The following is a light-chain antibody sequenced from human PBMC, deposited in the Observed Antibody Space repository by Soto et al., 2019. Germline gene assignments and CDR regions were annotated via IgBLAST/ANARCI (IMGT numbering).Light chain of an antibody. CDR1: QGFTSA. CDR3: QHFYSYPLT. J-gene: IGKJ4*01. Sequence: AIQLTQSPSSLSASVGDSVTITCRASQGFTSALAWYQQKPGKPPKLLIYDASSLEDGIPSRFSGSGTGTDFTLTITCLQPEDFAPYYCQHFYSYPLTFGGGTKVEIK. CDR2: DAS. V-gene: IGKV1-13*02.